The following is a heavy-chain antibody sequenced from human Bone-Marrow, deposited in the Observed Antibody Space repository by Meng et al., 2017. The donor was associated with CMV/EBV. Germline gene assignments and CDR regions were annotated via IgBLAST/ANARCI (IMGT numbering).Heavy chain of an antibody. CDR3: ARGPGEEVEWLYL. V-gene: IGHV1-8*03. D-gene: IGHD3-3*01. J-gene: IGHJ4*02. CDR1: GYTFTSYD. CDR2: MNPNSGNT. Sequence: GGSLRLSCKASGYTFTSYDINWVRQATGQGLEWMGWMNPNSGNTGYAQKFQGRVTITRNTSISTAYMELSSLRSEDTAVYYCARGPGEEVEWLYLWGQGTLVTVSS.